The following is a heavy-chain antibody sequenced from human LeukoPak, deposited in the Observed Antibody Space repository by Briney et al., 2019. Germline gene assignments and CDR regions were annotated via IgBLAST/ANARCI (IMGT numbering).Heavy chain of an antibody. J-gene: IGHJ6*02. CDR2: ISAYNGNT. Sequence: ASVKVSCKASGYTXTSYGISRVRQAPGQGLEWMGWISAYNGNTNYAQKLQGRVTMTTDTSTSTAYMELRSLRSDDTAVYYCARGGEEDYYYYGMDVWGQGTTVTVSS. D-gene: IGHD4-17*01. V-gene: IGHV1-18*01. CDR3: ARGGEEDYYYYGMDV. CDR1: GYTXTSYG.